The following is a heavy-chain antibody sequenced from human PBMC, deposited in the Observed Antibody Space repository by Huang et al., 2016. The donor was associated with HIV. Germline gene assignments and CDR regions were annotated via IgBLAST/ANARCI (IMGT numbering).Heavy chain of an antibody. J-gene: IGHJ4*01. V-gene: IGHV4-34*02. CDR1: NGSFSGYF. CDR3: GGSPGMGMVAGGWVVH. D-gene: IGHD6-19*01. CDR2: VSHSGKC. Sequence: QVRLQQWGAGLLKPSETLSLTCAVYNGSFSGYFWNWFRLAPRKGLEWIGEVSHSGKCTANPSLPSRVPSSVVPSKKQFSLNLTSVTAADSAIYYCGGSPGMGMVAGGWVVHWGHGNQVSVSS.